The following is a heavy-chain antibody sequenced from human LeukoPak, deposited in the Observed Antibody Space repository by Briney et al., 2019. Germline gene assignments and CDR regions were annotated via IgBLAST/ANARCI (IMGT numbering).Heavy chain of an antibody. CDR1: GFTFSSYA. D-gene: IGHD3-22*01. V-gene: IGHV3-23*01. J-gene: IGHJ4*02. CDR2: ISGSGGST. CDR3: AQAVGGYYYDSSGYYPGY. Sequence: GGSLRLSCAASGFTFSSYATSWVRQAPGKGLEWVSAISGSGGSTYYADSVKGRFTISRDNSKNTLYLQMNSLRAEDTAVYYCAQAVGGYYYDSSGYYPGYWGQGTLVTVSS.